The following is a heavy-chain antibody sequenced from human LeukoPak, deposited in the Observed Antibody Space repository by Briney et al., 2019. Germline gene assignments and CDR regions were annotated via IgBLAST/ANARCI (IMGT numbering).Heavy chain of an antibody. CDR2: INPNSGGT. V-gene: IGHV1-2*06. Sequence: ASVKVSCKASGYTFTAYYIHWVRQAPGEGLEWMGHINPNSGGTKYAQKFQGRVTMTGDTSISTAYMELRSLNSDDTAIYYCATVEYNLGPSDYWGQGTLVTVSS. CDR1: GYTFTAYY. J-gene: IGHJ4*02. D-gene: IGHD1-1*01. CDR3: ATVEYNLGPSDY.